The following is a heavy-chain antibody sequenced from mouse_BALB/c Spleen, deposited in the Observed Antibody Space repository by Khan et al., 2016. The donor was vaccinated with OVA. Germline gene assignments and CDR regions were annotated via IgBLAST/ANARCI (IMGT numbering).Heavy chain of an antibody. Sequence: VQLKESGPELVQPGASVKISCKASGYSFTGYFMNWVMQSHGKSLEWIGRINPHIGETLYNQKFKDKATLTVDESSSTAYMELRSLASEDSAVYYCERNNGSGFDYWGQGTTLTVSS. CDR2: INPHIGET. V-gene: IGHV1-20*02. CDR3: ERNNGSGFDY. J-gene: IGHJ2*01. CDR1: GYSFTGYF. D-gene: IGHD1-1*01.